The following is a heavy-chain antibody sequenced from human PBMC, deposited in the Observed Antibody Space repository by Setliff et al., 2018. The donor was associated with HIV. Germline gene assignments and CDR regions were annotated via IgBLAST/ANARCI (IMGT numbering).Heavy chain of an antibody. J-gene: IGHJ6*02. V-gene: IGHV2-70*11. CDR1: GFSLSTSGLC. D-gene: IGHD3-10*01. CDR2: IDRDDDK. Sequence: GSGPTLVNPTQTLTLTCTFSGFSLSTSGLCVSWIRQPPGKALEWLARIDRDDDKYYSTSLKTRLTISKDTSKNQVVLTMTNMDLVDTATYYCARIWFGESHYYGMDVWGQGTTVTVSS. CDR3: ARIWFGESHYYGMDV.